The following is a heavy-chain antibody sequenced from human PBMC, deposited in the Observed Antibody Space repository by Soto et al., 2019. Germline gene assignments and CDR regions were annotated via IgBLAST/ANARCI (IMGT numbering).Heavy chain of an antibody. J-gene: IGHJ4*02. CDR1: GFTVSSNF. CDR3: ATHRGGYDRDFDY. CDR2: IYSDDSR. D-gene: IGHD5-12*01. Sequence: EVQLVETGGGLIQPGGSLTLSCAVSGFTVSSNFMSWVRQAPGKGLEWVSVIYSDDSRYYAGSVKGRFTISRDNSKNTLFLQMNSLRAEDTAVYYCATHRGGYDRDFDYWGRGALVTVSS. V-gene: IGHV3-53*02.